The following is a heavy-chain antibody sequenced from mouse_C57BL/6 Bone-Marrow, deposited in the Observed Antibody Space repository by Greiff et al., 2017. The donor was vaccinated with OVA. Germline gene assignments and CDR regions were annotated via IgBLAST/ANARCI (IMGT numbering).Heavy chain of an antibody. CDR3: ARTTSPLRYYFDY. CDR2: ISSGSSTI. D-gene: IGHD2-12*01. V-gene: IGHV5-17*01. Sequence: EVMLVESGGGLVKPGGSLKLSCAASGFTFSDYGMHWVRQAPEKGLEWVAYISSGSSTIYYADTVKGRFTISRDNAKNTLFLQMTSLRSEDTAMYYCARTTSPLRYYFDYWGQGTTLTVSS. J-gene: IGHJ2*01. CDR1: GFTFSDYG.